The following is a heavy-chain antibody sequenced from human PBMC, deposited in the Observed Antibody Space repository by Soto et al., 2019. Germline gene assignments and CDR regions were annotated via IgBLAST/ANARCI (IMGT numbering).Heavy chain of an antibody. Sequence: EVQLVESGGGLVQPGGSLRLSCAASGFTVSGNYMNWVRQAPGKGLEWVSVIYSGGPTYYADSVKGRFTISRDNSKNTRYLQMNSLRAEDTAIYYCARGKQLVFRFDPWGQGTLVTVSS. CDR2: IYSGGPT. V-gene: IGHV3-66*01. CDR3: ARGKQLVFRFDP. D-gene: IGHD6-6*01. J-gene: IGHJ5*02. CDR1: GFTVSGNY.